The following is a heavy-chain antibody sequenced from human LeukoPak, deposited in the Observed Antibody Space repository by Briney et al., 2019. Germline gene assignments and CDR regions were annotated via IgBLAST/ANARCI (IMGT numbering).Heavy chain of an antibody. CDR3: ARWGATGYGDY. CDR2: ISDSSSTI. V-gene: IGHV3-48*03. D-gene: IGHD3-9*01. CDR1: GFTFSSYG. Sequence: QPGGSLRLSCAASGFTFSSYGMNWVRQAPGKGLEWVSYISDSSSTIYYADSVKGRLTIFRDNAKNSLYLQMNSLRAEDTAVYYCARWGATGYGDYWGQGTLVTVSS. J-gene: IGHJ4*02.